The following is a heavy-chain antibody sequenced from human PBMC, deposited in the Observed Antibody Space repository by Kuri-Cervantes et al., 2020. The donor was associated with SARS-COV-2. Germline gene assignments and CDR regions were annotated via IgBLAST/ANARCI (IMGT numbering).Heavy chain of an antibody. CDR3: ARQASIVGATTGFDY. CDR2: IYPGDSDT. Sequence: GESLKISCKGSGYSFTSYWIGWVRQMPGKGLEWMGIIYPGDSDTRYSPSFQGQVTISADKSISTAYLQWSSLKDSDTAMYYCARQASIVGATTGFDYWGQGTLVTVSS. D-gene: IGHD1-26*01. J-gene: IGHJ4*02. V-gene: IGHV5-51*01. CDR1: GYSFTSYW.